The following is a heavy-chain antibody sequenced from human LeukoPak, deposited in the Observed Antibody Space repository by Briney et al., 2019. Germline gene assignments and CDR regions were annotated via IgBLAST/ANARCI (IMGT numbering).Heavy chain of an antibody. CDR1: GFTFSSYS. D-gene: IGHD3-10*01. CDR3: ARANGSGKRPYFDY. CDR2: ISSSSSYI. J-gene: IGHJ4*02. V-gene: IGHV3-21*01. Sequence: GGSLRLSCAASGFTFSSYSMDWVRQAPGKGLEWVSSISSSSSYIYYADSVKGRFTISRDNAKNSLYLQMNSLRAEDAAVYYCARANGSGKRPYFDYWGQGTLVTVSS.